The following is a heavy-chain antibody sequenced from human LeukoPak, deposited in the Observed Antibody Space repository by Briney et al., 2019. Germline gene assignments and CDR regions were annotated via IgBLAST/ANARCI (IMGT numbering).Heavy chain of an antibody. CDR2: ISGSGGST. Sequence: GGSLRVSCAASGFTFSSYAMSWVRQAPGKGLEWVSGISGSGGSTFYADSVKGRFTISRDNSNSTLYLQMNSLRAEDTAVYYCAKGRTPDYWGQGTLVTVSS. CDR1: GFTFSSYA. CDR3: AKGRTPDY. D-gene: IGHD2-15*01. V-gene: IGHV3-23*01. J-gene: IGHJ4*02.